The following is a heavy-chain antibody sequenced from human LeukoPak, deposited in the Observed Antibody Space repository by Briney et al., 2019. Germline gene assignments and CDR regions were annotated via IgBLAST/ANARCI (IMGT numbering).Heavy chain of an antibody. CDR2: IYYSGST. CDR1: GGFISSYY. Sequence: SETLSLTCTVSGGFISSYYWSWIRQPPGKGLEWIGYIYYSGSTNYNPSLESRVTISVDTSKNQFSLKLSSVTAADTAVYYCARGSRATELFDYWGQGTLVTVSS. CDR3: ARGSRATELFDY. J-gene: IGHJ4*02. V-gene: IGHV4-59*01. D-gene: IGHD1-26*01.